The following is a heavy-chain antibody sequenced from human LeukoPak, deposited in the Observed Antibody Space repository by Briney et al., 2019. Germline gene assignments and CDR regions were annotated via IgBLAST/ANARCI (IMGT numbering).Heavy chain of an antibody. V-gene: IGHV4-34*01. Sequence: PSQTLSLTCAVYGGSFSGYYRSWIRQPPGKGLEWIGEINHSGSTNYNPSLKSRVTISVDTSKNQFSLKLSSVTAADTAVYYCARDAPTYCSGGSCLVLWGQGTLVTVSS. CDR1: GGSFSGYY. CDR2: INHSGST. D-gene: IGHD2-15*01. CDR3: ARDAPTYCSGGSCLVL. J-gene: IGHJ4*02.